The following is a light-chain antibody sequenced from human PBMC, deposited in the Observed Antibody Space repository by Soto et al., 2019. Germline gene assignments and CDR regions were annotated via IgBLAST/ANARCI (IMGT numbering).Light chain of an antibody. CDR3: SSYTSSTDYV. V-gene: IGLV2-14*01. Sequence: QSVLTQPASVSGSPGQSITISCTGTTRDFGFYTDVSWYQHHPSKAHTLLIYEATNRHSGVSNRFSGSKSANTASLNISGLQAEDEADYYCSSYTSSTDYVFATGTKV. CDR1: TRDFGFYTD. J-gene: IGLJ1*01. CDR2: EAT.